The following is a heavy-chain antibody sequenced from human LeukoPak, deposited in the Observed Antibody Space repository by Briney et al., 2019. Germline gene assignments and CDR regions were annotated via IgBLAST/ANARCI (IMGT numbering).Heavy chain of an antibody. J-gene: IGHJ6*03. CDR3: AREGKITMVRGVIRYYYMDV. Sequence: PSETLSLTCAVYGGSFSGYYWTWIRQPPGKGLEWIAEISHSGTTNYNPSLKSRVTISVDTSKNQFSLKLSSVTAADTAVYYCAREGKITMVRGVIRYYYMDVWGKGTTVTVSS. CDR2: ISHSGTT. CDR1: GGSFSGYY. D-gene: IGHD3-10*01. V-gene: IGHV4-34*01.